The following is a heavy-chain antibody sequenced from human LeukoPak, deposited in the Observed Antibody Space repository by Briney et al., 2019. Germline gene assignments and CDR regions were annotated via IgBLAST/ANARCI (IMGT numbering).Heavy chain of an antibody. CDR2: INPSGGST. J-gene: IGHJ4*02. Sequence: ASVKVSCKASGYTFTSYYMHWVRQAPGQGLEWMGIINPSGGSTSYAQKFQGRVTMTRDTSTSTVYMELSSPRSEDTAVYYCARASTGYYFDYWGQGTLVTVSS. CDR3: ARASTGYYFDY. D-gene: IGHD2-8*02. V-gene: IGHV1-46*01. CDR1: GYTFTSYY.